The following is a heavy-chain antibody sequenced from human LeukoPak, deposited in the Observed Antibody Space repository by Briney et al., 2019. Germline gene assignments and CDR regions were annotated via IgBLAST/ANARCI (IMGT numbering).Heavy chain of an antibody. CDR2: IKQGGREE. CDR1: EFIFSDYW. Sequence: GGSLRLSCVASEFIFSDYWMSWVRQAPGKGLEWVANIKQGGREENYVSSVKGRFAISRDDAKSTLYLQMDSLSGDDTAVYYCARDNGGWFDTWGRGTLVTVSS. CDR3: ARDNGGWFDT. J-gene: IGHJ5*02. D-gene: IGHD3-10*01. V-gene: IGHV3-7*03.